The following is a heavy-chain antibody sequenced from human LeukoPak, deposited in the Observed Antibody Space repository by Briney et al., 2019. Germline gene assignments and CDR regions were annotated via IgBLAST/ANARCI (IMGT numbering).Heavy chain of an antibody. CDR2: INHSGST. J-gene: IGHJ4*02. D-gene: IGHD3-10*01. V-gene: IGHV4-34*01. Sequence: KPSETLSLTCAVYGGPFSGYYWSWIRQPPGKGLEWIGEINHSGSTNYNPSLKSRVTISVDTSKSQFSLKLSSVTAADTAVYYCARGVGYYGSGSSQVIGDYWGQGTLVTVSS. CDR1: GGPFSGYY. CDR3: ARGVGYYGSGSSQVIGDY.